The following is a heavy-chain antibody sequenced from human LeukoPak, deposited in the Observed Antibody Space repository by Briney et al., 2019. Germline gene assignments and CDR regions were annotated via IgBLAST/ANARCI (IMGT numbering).Heavy chain of an antibody. Sequence: PGGSLRLSCAASGFTFSSYAMSWVRQAPGKGLQWVSGISGSGGSTYYADSVKGRFTISRDNSMNALFLQINSLRAEDTAVYYCAKAEKKGSSRPFNYWGQGSLLTVSS. J-gene: IGHJ4*02. CDR2: ISGSGGST. CDR3: AKAEKKGSSRPFNY. V-gene: IGHV3-23*01. CDR1: GFTFSSYA. D-gene: IGHD6-19*01.